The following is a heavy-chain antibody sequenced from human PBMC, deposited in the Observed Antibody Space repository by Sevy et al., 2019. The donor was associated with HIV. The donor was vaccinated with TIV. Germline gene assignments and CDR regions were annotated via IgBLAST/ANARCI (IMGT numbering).Heavy chain of an antibody. V-gene: IGHV4-39*01. CDR3: AGFEYCDLSNFFDP. CDR2: IYYSGSS. D-gene: IGHD3-9*01. J-gene: IGHJ5*02. Sequence: SETLSLTCTVSGGSISGSSYYWGWIRQPPGKGLDWIGNIYYSGSSYYNPSLNSRVTISVVTSKNQFSLRLTSVTAADSAVYYCAGFEYCDLSNFFDPWGQGTLVTVSS. CDR1: GGSISGSSYY.